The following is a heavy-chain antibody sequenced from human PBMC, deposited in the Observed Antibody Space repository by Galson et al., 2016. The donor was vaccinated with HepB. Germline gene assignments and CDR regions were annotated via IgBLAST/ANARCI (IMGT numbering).Heavy chain of an antibody. CDR1: GFTFSRYA. V-gene: IGHV3-23*01. Sequence: SGFTFSRYAMSWVRQAPGKGLEWVSGISGSGGNTYYADSVKGRFTISRDNSKNTLYLQVNSLRAEDTAVYYCAKDSGSMIVVATTLDYWGQGTLVTVSS. D-gene: IGHD3-22*01. J-gene: IGHJ4*02. CDR3: AKDSGSMIVVATTLDY. CDR2: ISGSGGNT.